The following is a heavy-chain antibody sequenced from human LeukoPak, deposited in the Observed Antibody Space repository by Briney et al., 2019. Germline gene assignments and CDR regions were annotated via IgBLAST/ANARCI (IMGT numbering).Heavy chain of an antibody. J-gene: IGHJ4*02. CDR2: ISYDGSNK. V-gene: IGHV3-30-3*01. Sequence: PGRSLRLSCAASGFTFSSYAMHWVRQAPGKGLEWVAVISYDGSNKYYADSVKGRFTISRDNSKNTLYLQMNSLRAEDTAVYYCAKDRAAAGPSLFDYWGQGTLVTVSS. CDR1: GFTFSSYA. CDR3: AKDRAAAGPSLFDY. D-gene: IGHD6-13*01.